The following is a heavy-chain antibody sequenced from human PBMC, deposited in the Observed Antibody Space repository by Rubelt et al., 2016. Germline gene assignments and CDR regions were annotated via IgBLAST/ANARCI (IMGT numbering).Heavy chain of an antibody. CDR3: ARDGPKKYSSGWYRPFDY. CDR1: GFTFSSYA. CDR2: ISYDGSNK. J-gene: IGHJ4*02. D-gene: IGHD6-19*01. Sequence: RLSCAASGFTFSSYAMHWVRQAPGKGLEWVAVISYDGSNKYYADSVKGRFTISRDNSKNTLYLQMNSLRAEDTAVYYCARDGPKKYSSGWYRPFDYWGQGTLVTVSS. V-gene: IGHV3-30*04.